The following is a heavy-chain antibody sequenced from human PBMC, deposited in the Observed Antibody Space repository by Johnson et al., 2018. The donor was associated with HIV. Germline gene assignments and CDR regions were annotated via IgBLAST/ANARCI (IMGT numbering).Heavy chain of an antibody. Sequence: QVQLVESGGGLIQPGGSLRLSCAASGFTFSSYGMPWVRQAPGKGLEWVAFIRYAGSNKYYAGSVQGRFTISRDNSKNTLYLQMNSLRAEDTAGYYCARDAPDSGSYHAFDIWGQGTMVTVSS. V-gene: IGHV3-30*02. J-gene: IGHJ3*02. CDR1: GFTFSSYG. CDR2: IRYAGSNK. D-gene: IGHD1-26*01. CDR3: ARDAPDSGSYHAFDI.